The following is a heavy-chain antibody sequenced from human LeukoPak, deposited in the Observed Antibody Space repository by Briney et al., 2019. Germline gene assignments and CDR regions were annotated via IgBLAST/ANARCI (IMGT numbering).Heavy chain of an antibody. V-gene: IGHV3-21*01. CDR2: ISSSSSYI. J-gene: IGHJ4*02. CDR3: ARLPGEGINY. CDR1: GFTFSSYS. D-gene: IGHD3-10*01. Sequence: KPGGSLRLACAASGFTFSSYSMNWVRQAPGKGLEWVSSISSSSSYIYYADSVKGRFTISRDNAKNSLYLQMNSLRAEDTAVYYCARLPGEGINYWGQGTLVTVSS.